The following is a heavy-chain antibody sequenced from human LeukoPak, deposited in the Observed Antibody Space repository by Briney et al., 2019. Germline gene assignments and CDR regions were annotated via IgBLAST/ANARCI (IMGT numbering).Heavy chain of an antibody. CDR1: GGSISSGGYY. J-gene: IGHJ4*02. Sequence: SQTLSLTCTVSGGSISSGGYYWSWIRQPPGKGLEWIGYIYHSGSTYYNPSLKSRVTISVDRSKNQFSLKLSSVTAADTAVYYCARGAGYCSSTSCYEWDYWGQGTLVTVSS. CDR2: IYHSGST. V-gene: IGHV4-30-2*01. D-gene: IGHD2-2*01. CDR3: ARGAGYCSSTSCYEWDY.